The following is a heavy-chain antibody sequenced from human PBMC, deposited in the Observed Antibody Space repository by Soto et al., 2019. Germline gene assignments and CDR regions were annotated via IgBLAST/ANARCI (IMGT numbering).Heavy chain of an antibody. CDR1: GYTFTSYG. J-gene: IGHJ5*02. Sequence: KIIRASVKVSCKASGYTFTSYGISWVRQAPGPGLEWMGWISAYNGNTNYAQKLQGRVTMTTDTSTSTAYMELRSLRSDDTAVYYCARFRRGDIVVVPAASVWWFDPWGQGTLVTVSS. CDR2: ISAYNGNT. V-gene: IGHV1-18*01. CDR3: ARFRRGDIVVVPAASVWWFDP. D-gene: IGHD2-2*01.